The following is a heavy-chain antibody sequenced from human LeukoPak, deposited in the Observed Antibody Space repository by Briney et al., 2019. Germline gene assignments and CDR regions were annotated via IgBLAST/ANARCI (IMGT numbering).Heavy chain of an antibody. J-gene: IGHJ4*02. CDR3: TTVRRMNYYGSGSYAFDY. CDR2: IKSKTDGGTT. D-gene: IGHD3-10*01. Sequence: PGGSLRLSCAASGFTFSNAWMNWVRQAPGKGLEWVGRIKSKTDGGTTDYAAPVKGRFTISRDDSKNTLYLQMNSLKTEDTAVYYCTTVRRMNYYGSGSYAFDYWGQGTLVTVSS. V-gene: IGHV3-15*07. CDR1: GFTFSNAW.